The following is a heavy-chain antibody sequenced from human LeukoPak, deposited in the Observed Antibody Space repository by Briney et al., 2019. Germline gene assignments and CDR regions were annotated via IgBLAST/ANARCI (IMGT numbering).Heavy chain of an antibody. J-gene: IGHJ4*02. CDR3: ARRSSSWYYFED. D-gene: IGHD6-13*01. CDR1: GGSITSSDYW. Sequence: KTSETLSLTCTVSGGSITSSDYWWAWIRLPPGRWLEWIGSMYYSGSTYYNPPLKSRATISVDTSKNQFSLKLSSVTAADAAVYFCARRSSSWYYFEDWGQGTLVTVSS. V-gene: IGHV4-39*07. CDR2: MYYSGST.